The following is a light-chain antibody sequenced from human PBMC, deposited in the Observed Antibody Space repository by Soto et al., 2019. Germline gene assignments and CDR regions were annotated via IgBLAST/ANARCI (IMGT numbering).Light chain of an antibody. J-gene: IGKJ2*01. Sequence: DLPMTQSPSTLSASVGDRVTITCRASQSISSWLAWYQQIPGKAPKLLIYDSSSLGSGVPSRFSGSAFGTEFTLTISSLQPDDFGTYYCQHYNSFPYTFGQGTKLEI. V-gene: IGKV1-5*01. CDR2: DSS. CDR3: QHYNSFPYT. CDR1: QSISSW.